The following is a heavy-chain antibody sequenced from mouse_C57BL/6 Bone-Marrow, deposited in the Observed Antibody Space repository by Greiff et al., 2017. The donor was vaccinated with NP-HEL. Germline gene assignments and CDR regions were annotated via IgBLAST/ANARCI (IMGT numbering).Heavy chain of an antibody. V-gene: IGHV1-64*01. CDR1: GYTFTSYW. D-gene: IGHD1-1*01. J-gene: IGHJ1*03. CDR2: IHPNSGST. Sequence: QVQLQQPGAELIKPGASVKLSCKASGYTFTSYWMHWVKQRPGQGLEWIGMIHPNSGSTNYNEKFKSKATLTVDKSSSTAYMQLSSLTSEDSAVYYCARWRFYYYGSGYFWYFDVWGTGTTVTVSS. CDR3: ARWRFYYYGSGYFWYFDV.